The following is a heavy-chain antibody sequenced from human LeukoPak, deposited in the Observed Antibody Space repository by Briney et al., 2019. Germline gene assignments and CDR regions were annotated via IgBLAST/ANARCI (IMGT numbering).Heavy chain of an antibody. V-gene: IGHV1-46*01. CDR3: ARGLPAPKGLGIEY. J-gene: IGHJ4*02. CDR2: ISPSGGST. D-gene: IGHD2-2*01. CDR1: GYTFTSNY. Sequence: ASVKVSCKAFGYTFTSNYMHWVRQAPGQGPEWMGVISPSGGSTTYAQKFQDRVTMTTDTSTTTAYMELRSLRSDDTAVYYCARGLPAPKGLGIEYWGQGTLVTVSS.